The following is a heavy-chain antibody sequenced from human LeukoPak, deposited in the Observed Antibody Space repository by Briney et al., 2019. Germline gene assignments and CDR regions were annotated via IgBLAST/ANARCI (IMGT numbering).Heavy chain of an antibody. CDR2: INRSGST. J-gene: IGHJ5*02. CDR1: GGSFSGYY. CDR3: ATNPGGYCSSTNCYGEAP. Sequence: SETLSLTCAVYGGSFSGYYWSWIRQPPGKGLEWIGEINRSGSTNYNPSLKSRVTISVDTSRNQFSPKLSSVTAADTAVYYCATNPGGYCSSTNCYGEAPWGQGTLVTVSS. D-gene: IGHD2-2*01. V-gene: IGHV4-34*01.